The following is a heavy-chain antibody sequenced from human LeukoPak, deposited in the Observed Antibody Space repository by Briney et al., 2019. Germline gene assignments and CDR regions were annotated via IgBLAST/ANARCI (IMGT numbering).Heavy chain of an antibody. CDR3: AKDLSSGYSYGYINY. Sequence: GGSLRLSCAASGFTFSNYAMSWVRQAPGKGLEWVSAISGSGGSTYYADSVKGRFTISRDNSKSTLYLQMNSLRAEDTAVYYYAKDLSSGYSYGYINYWGQGTLVTVSS. CDR1: GFTFSNYA. J-gene: IGHJ4*02. CDR2: ISGSGGST. V-gene: IGHV3-23*01. D-gene: IGHD5-18*01.